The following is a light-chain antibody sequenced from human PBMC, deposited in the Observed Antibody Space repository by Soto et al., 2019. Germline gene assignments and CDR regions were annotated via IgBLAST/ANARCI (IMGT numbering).Light chain of an antibody. Sequence: QSALTQPPSASGPPGQRVTISCSGSSSNIGSKTVNWYQQLPGTVPKLLIYNSYQRPSGVPDRFSGSKPGTSASLAISGLQSEDEADYYCAAWDASLNGYVFGAGTKVTVL. CDR3: AAWDASLNGYV. CDR1: SSNIGSKT. J-gene: IGLJ1*01. CDR2: NSY. V-gene: IGLV1-44*01.